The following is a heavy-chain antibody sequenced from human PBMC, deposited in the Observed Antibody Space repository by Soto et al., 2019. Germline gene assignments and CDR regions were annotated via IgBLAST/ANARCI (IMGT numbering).Heavy chain of an antibody. D-gene: IGHD3-3*01. J-gene: IGHJ5*02. V-gene: IGHV4-30-4*01. CDR1: GGSISSGDYY. CDR3: ARVAKIYYDFWSDPETNWFDP. CDR2: IYYSGST. Sequence: LSLTCTVSGGSISSGDYYWSWIRQPPGKGLEWIGYIYYSGSTYYNPSLKSRVTISVDTSKNQFSLKLSSVTAADTAVYYCARVAKIYYDFWSDPETNWFDPWGQGTLVTVSS.